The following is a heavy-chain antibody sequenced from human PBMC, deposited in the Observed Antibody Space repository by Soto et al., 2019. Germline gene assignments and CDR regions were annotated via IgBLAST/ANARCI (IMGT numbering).Heavy chain of an antibody. CDR2: ISSSSNYL. V-gene: IGHV3-21*02. CDR1: GFPFIAYN. CDR3: ARENAYGDPNSFDY. D-gene: IGHD4-17*01. Sequence: EVQLVESGEGWAKLGGPLGFSVKAPGFPFIAYNLNGFPQPQGKGREWVSSISSSSNYLYYADSMKGRFTISRDNAKNSLYLQMNSLRAEDTAVYYCARENAYGDPNSFDYWGQGTLVTVSS. J-gene: IGHJ4*02.